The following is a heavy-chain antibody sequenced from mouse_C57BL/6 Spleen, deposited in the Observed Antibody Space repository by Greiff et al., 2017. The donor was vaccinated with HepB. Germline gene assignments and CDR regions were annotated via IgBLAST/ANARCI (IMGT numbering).Heavy chain of an antibody. CDR2: IYPGDGDT. CDR1: GYAFSSYW. J-gene: IGHJ2*01. CDR3: AKLGATVPYYFDY. V-gene: IGHV1-80*01. D-gene: IGHD1-1*01. Sequence: VQLQQSGAELVKPGASVKISCKASGYAFSSYWMNWVKQRPGKGLEWIGQIYPGDGDTNYNGKFKGKATLTADKSSSTAYMQLSSLTSEDSAVYFCAKLGATVPYYFDYWGQGTTLTVSS.